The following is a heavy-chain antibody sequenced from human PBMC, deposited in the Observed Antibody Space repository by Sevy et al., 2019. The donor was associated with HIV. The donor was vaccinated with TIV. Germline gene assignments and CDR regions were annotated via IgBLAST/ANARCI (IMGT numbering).Heavy chain of an antibody. D-gene: IGHD3-16*01. CDR3: AKEALWGFDP. Sequence: GGSLRLSCVGSGFSFSSDAMSWVRQAPGKGLQWVATVSASGGSTYYADSVRGRFSITRDNSKNTLYVKMNSLRAEDTAVYYCAKEALWGFDPWGQGTLVTVSS. V-gene: IGHV3-23*01. CDR1: GFSFSSDA. CDR2: VSASGGST. J-gene: IGHJ5*02.